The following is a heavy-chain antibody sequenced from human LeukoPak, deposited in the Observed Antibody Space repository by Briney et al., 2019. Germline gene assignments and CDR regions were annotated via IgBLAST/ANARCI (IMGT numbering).Heavy chain of an antibody. D-gene: IGHD1-1*01. V-gene: IGHV1-18*01. J-gene: IGHJ6*03. CDR3: ARGNWNDVPWYYYMDV. Sequence: ASVKVSCKASGYTFTSYGISWVRQAPGQGLEWMGWVSAYNGNTNYAQKLQGRVTMTTDTSTSTAYMELRSLRSDDTAVYYCARGNWNDVPWYYYMDVWGKGTTVTVSS. CDR2: VSAYNGNT. CDR1: GYTFTSYG.